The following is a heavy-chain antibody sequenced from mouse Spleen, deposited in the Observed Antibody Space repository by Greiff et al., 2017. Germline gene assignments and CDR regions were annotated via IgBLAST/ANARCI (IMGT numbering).Heavy chain of an antibody. CDR1: GFTFSSYA. D-gene: IGHD4-1*01. J-gene: IGHJ2*01. Sequence: EVQLVESGGGLVKPGGSLKLSCAASGFTFSSYAMSWVRQTPEKRLEWVASISSGGSTYYPDSVKGRFTISRDNARNILYLQMSSLRDEDTAMYYCGRDWDDYWGQGTTVTVSS. V-gene: IGHV5-6-5*01. CDR2: ISSGGST. CDR3: GRDWDDY.